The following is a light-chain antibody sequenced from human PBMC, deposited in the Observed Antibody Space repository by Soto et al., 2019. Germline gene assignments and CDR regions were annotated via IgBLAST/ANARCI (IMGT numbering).Light chain of an antibody. J-gene: IGKJ1*01. CDR2: AAS. CDR3: LQHNNCPRT. CDR1: QGISND. V-gene: IGKV1-17*01. Sequence: NMTESPFSRSASLGDSGTIASRASQGISNDLGWYQQKPGKAPKRLIYAASTLASGVPSRFSGSGSGTEFTLTISSLQPEDFAIYYCLQHNNCPRTFGQGTKVDIK.